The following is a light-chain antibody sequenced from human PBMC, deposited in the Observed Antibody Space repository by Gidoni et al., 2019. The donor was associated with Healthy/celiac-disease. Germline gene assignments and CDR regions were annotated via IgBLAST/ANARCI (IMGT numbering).Light chain of an antibody. CDR3: QAWDSSTGNYV. Sequence: SYELTQPPSVSVSPGQTASITCSGDKMGDKYACWYQQKPGQSPVLVIYQDSKRPSGIPARFSGSNSGNTATLTISGTQAMDEADYYCQAWDSSTGNYVFGTGTKVTVL. J-gene: IGLJ1*01. CDR2: QDS. V-gene: IGLV3-1*01. CDR1: KMGDKY.